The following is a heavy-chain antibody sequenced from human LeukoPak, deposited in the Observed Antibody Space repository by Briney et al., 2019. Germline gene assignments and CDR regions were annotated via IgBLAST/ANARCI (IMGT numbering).Heavy chain of an antibody. Sequence: SETLSLTCTVSGGSISSYYWSWIRQPAGKGLEWIGRIYTSGSTNYNPSLKSRVTMSVDTSKNQFSLKLSSVTAADTAVYYCARHRRVYYGSGSSIDYWGQGTLVTVSS. CDR1: GGSISSYY. CDR3: ARHRRVYYGSGSSIDY. CDR2: IYTSGST. D-gene: IGHD3-10*01. J-gene: IGHJ4*02. V-gene: IGHV4-4*07.